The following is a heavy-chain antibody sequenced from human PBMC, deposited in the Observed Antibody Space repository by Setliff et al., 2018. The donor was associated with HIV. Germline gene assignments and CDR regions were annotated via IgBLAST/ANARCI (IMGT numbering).Heavy chain of an antibody. J-gene: IGHJ4*02. CDR1: GFSFNDYY. D-gene: IGHD6-19*01. V-gene: IGHV3-11*05. Sequence: GGSLRLSCAASGFSFNDYYMSWVRQAPGKGLEWLSYISDSSTNTDYADSVKGRFTVSRDNAKSSLFLQMNSLRAEDTAVYYCARDLSGWNYFDLWGQGTLVTVSS. CDR2: ISDSSTNT. CDR3: ARDLSGWNYFDL.